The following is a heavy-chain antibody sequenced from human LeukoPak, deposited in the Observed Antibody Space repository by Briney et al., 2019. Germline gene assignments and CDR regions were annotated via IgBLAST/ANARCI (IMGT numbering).Heavy chain of an antibody. Sequence: SEALSLTCTVSGGSISSYYWCWIRQPPGKGLEWIGYIYYSGSTNYNPSLKSRVTISVDTSKNQFSLKLSSVTAADTAVYYCARWGYYYGSGSYWNYWGQGTLVTVSS. CDR2: IYYSGST. D-gene: IGHD3-10*01. CDR1: GGSISSYY. V-gene: IGHV4-59*08. J-gene: IGHJ4*02. CDR3: ARWGYYYGSGSYWNY.